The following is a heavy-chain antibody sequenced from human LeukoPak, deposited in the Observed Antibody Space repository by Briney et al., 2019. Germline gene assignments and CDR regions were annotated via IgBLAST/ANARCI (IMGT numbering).Heavy chain of an antibody. CDR1: GGSISSYY. Sequence: SETLSLTCTVSGGSISSYYWSWIRQPAGKGLEWIGRIYTSGSTNYNPSLKSRVTMSVDTSKNQFSLKLSSVTAADTAVYYCARDLSNYYDSWVIDPWGQGTLVTVSS. J-gene: IGHJ5*02. CDR2: IYTSGST. V-gene: IGHV4-4*07. D-gene: IGHD3-22*01. CDR3: ARDLSNYYDSWVIDP.